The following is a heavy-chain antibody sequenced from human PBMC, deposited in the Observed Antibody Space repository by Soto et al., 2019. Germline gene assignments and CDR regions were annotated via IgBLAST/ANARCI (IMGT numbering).Heavy chain of an antibody. J-gene: IGHJ6*03. CDR1: GFTFSSYA. V-gene: IGHV3-23*01. Sequence: SGGSLRLSCAASGFTFSSYAMSWVRQAPGKGLEWVSAISGSGGSTYYADSVKGRFTISRDNSKNTLYLQMNSLRAEDTAVYYYAKDYGEAGNYYYYYYYMDVWGKGTTVTVSS. CDR3: AKDYGEAGNYYYYYYYMDV. D-gene: IGHD4-4*01. CDR2: ISGSGGST.